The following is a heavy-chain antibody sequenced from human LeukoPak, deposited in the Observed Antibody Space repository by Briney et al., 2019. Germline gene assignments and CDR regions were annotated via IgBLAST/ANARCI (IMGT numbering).Heavy chain of an antibody. CDR3: ARAPRGDYDSSGYAPRTTWFDP. V-gene: IGHV1-18*01. Sequence: ASVKVSCKASGYTFTSYGISWVRQAPGQGLEWMGWISAYNCNTNYPQKLQGRVTMTTDTSTSTACMELRSLRSDDTAVYYCARAPRGDYDSSGYAPRTTWFDPWGQGTLVTVSS. CDR1: GYTFTSYG. J-gene: IGHJ5*02. CDR2: ISAYNCNT. D-gene: IGHD3-22*01.